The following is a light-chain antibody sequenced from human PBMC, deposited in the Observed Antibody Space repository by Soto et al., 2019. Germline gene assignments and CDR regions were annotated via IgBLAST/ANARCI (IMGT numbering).Light chain of an antibody. Sequence: DIVMTQSPDSLAVSLGERATINCKSSQSVLSSSNNKNYLAWFQQKPGQPPKLLIYWASTRESGVPDRFSGSGSGTDFTLTISILQAEDVAVYYCQQYYSSPGFTFGQGTKLEIK. V-gene: IGKV4-1*01. CDR1: QSVLSSSNNKNY. CDR3: QQYYSSPGFT. J-gene: IGKJ2*01. CDR2: WAS.